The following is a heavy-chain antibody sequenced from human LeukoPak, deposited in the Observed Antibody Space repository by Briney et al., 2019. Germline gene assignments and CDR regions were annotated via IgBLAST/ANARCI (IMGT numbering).Heavy chain of an antibody. V-gene: IGHV4-59*01. D-gene: IGHD6-13*01. Sequence: SETLSLTCTVSGGSISGYYWSWSRQPPGKGLEWVGYISYSGSTNYNPSLKSRVTISLDTSKNQFSLKLDYVTAADTAVYYCARDFYSSSWSYYVMDVWGQGTTVTVSS. CDR1: GGSISGYY. CDR2: ISYSGST. J-gene: IGHJ6*02. CDR3: ARDFYSSSWSYYVMDV.